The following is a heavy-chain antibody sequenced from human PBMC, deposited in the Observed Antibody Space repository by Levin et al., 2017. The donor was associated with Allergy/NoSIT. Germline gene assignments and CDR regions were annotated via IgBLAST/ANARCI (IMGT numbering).Heavy chain of an antibody. CDR2: IWYDGSNK. J-gene: IGHJ4*02. D-gene: IGHD3-9*01. CDR1: GFTFSSYG. V-gene: IGHV3-33*01. CDR3: ARAKYYDILAHIDY. Sequence: PGESLKISCAASGFTFSSYGMHWVRQAPGKGLEWVAVIWYDGSNKYYADSVKGRFTISRDNSKNTLYLQMNSLRAEDTAVYYCARAKYYDILAHIDYWGQGTLVTVSS.